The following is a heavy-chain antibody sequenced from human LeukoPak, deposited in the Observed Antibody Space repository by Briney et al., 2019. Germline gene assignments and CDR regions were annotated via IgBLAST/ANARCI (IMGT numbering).Heavy chain of an antibody. J-gene: IGHJ4*02. CDR3: ARGYYDSNAQLFDY. D-gene: IGHD3-22*01. CDR1: GFTFSSYS. CDR2: ISSSSSYI. V-gene: IGHV3-21*01. Sequence: KSGGSLRLSCAASGFTFSSYSVNWVRQAPGKGLEWVSSISSSSSYIYYADSVKGRFTISRDNAKNSLYLQMNSLRAEDTAVYYCARGYYDSNAQLFDYWGLGTLVTVSS.